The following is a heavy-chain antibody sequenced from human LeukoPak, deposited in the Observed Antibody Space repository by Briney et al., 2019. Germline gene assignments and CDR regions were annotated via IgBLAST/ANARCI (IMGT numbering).Heavy chain of an antibody. V-gene: IGHV3-48*04. Sequence: GGSLRLSCAASGFTFSSYNMNWVRQAPGKGLEWVSYISGSSSTIYYADSVKGRFTISRDNAKNSLYLQMNSLRAEDTAVYYCAISHYYGFTVDYFDYWGQGTLVTVSS. CDR3: AISHYYGFTVDYFDY. J-gene: IGHJ4*02. CDR2: ISGSSSTI. CDR1: GFTFSSYN. D-gene: IGHD3-10*01.